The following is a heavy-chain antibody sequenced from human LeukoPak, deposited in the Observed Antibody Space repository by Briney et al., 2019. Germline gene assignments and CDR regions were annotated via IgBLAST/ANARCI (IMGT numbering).Heavy chain of an antibody. J-gene: IGHJ4*02. CDR3: AASRDGYNRPGIFDY. Sequence: GGSLRLSCAASGFTFSSYAMSWVRQAPGKGLEWVSAISGSGGSTYYADSVKGRFTISRDNSKNTLYLQMNSLRAEDTAVYYCAASRDGYNRPGIFDYWGQGTLVTVSS. V-gene: IGHV3-23*01. D-gene: IGHD5-24*01. CDR2: ISGSGGST. CDR1: GFTFSSYA.